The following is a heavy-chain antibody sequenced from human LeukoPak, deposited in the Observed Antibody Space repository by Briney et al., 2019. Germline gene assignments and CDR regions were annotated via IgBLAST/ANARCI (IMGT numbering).Heavy chain of an antibody. CDR2: FYYGGNT. D-gene: IGHD1-7*01. J-gene: IGHJ4*02. CDR3: ARGVRHRTGTYPNY. CDR1: GVSMANSGYA. Sequence: SETLSLACAVSGVSMANSGYAWDWVRQPPGKGLEEIGFFYYGGNTYYNPSLKGRVTMSLHTSKRHFSLKVTSVTAADTAVYYCARGVRHRTGTYPNYWGQGALVTVSS. V-gene: IGHV4-30-2*01.